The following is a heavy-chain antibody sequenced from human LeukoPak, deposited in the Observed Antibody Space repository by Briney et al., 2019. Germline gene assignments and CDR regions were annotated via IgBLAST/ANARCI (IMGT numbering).Heavy chain of an antibody. Sequence: GGSLRLSCAASGFTFVSYWMHWVRQAPGKGLEWVSSISGSGGSTYYADSVKGRFTISRDNSKNTLYLHMNSLRAEDTAVYYCAKEAGYSYGAVEYWGQGTLVTVSS. D-gene: IGHD5-18*01. J-gene: IGHJ4*02. V-gene: IGHV3-23*01. CDR3: AKEAGYSYGAVEY. CDR1: GFTFVSYW. CDR2: ISGSGGST.